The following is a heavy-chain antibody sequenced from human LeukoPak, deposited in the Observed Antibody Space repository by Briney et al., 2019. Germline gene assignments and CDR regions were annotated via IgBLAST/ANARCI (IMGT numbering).Heavy chain of an antibody. CDR2: IGSSGGST. V-gene: IGHV3-23*01. D-gene: IGHD5-24*01. CDR3: VKDIQLST. J-gene: IGHJ3*01. CDR1: GFTFSYNY. Sequence: GGSLRLSCAASGFTFSYNYMSWVRQAPGKGLEWVSLIGSSGGSTYYADSVKGRFTISRDNFNHTLSLQMNSLRVEDTAIYYCVKDIQLSTWGLGTMVTVSS.